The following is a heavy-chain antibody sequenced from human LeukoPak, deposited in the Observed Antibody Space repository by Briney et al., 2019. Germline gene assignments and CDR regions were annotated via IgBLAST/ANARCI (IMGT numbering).Heavy chain of an antibody. CDR2: ISGDGGNT. D-gene: IGHD2/OR15-2a*01. CDR3: ATSDFAAHFDY. J-gene: IGHJ4*02. V-gene: IGHV3-43*02. CDR1: GFTFDYYA. Sequence: PGGSLRLSCAASGFTFDYYAMHWVRQAPGKGLECVSFISGDGGNTYYADSVKGRFTISRDNNKNSLYLQMNSLGTEDTALYYCATSDFAAHFDYWGQGTLVTVSA.